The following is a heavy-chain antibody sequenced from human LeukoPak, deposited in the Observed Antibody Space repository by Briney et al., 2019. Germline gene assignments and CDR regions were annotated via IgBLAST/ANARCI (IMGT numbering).Heavy chain of an antibody. J-gene: IGHJ5*02. CDR1: GGSFSGYY. Sequence: SETLSLTCAVYGGSFSGYYWSWIRQPPGKGLEWIGEINHSGSTNYNPSLKSRVTISVDTSKNQFSLKLSSVTAADTAVYYCARGGRGYCSGGSCYYPSYWFDPWGQGTLVTVSS. D-gene: IGHD2-15*01. CDR3: ARGGRGYCSGGSCYYPSYWFDP. CDR2: INHSGST. V-gene: IGHV4-34*01.